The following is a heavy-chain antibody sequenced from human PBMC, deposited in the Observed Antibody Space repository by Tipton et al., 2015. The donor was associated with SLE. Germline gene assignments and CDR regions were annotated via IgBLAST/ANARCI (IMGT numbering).Heavy chain of an antibody. CDR2: IYHSGST. CDR1: GYSISSGYY. D-gene: IGHD3-3*01. Sequence: LRLSCAVSGYSISSGYYWGWIRQPPGKGLEWIGSIYHSGSTYYNPSLKSRVTISVDTSKNQFSLKLSSVTAADTAVYYCARKYYDFWSGPYYFDYWGQGTLVTVSS. J-gene: IGHJ4*02. V-gene: IGHV4-38-2*01. CDR3: ARKYYDFWSGPYYFDY.